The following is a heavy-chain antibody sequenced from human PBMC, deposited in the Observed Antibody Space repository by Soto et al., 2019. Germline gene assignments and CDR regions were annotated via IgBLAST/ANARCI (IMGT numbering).Heavy chain of an antibody. Sequence: ASVKVSCKASGYTFTNYDVTWVRQAAGQGLEWMGWMNPNSGNTDYAQKFRDRVAMTRNTSIDTAYMELSSLTSEDTAVYYCASQGVDFWRVGHYYGLGVWGQGTAVTVSS. V-gene: IGHV1-8*01. D-gene: IGHD3-3*01. J-gene: IGHJ6*02. CDR3: ASQGVDFWRVGHYYGLGV. CDR1: GYTFTNYD. CDR2: MNPNSGNT.